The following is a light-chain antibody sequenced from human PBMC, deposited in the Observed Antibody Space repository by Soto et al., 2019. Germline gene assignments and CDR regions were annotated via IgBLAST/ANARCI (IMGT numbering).Light chain of an antibody. Sequence: ETGMTLSPATLSVSPGERATLSCRASQSVSSKLAWYQQKPGQAPRLLIYGAFNRATGIPARFSGSGSGTEFTLTISSLQSEDSAVYYRQQYNNWPPITFGQGTRLEI. CDR3: QQYNNWPPIT. CDR2: GAF. V-gene: IGKV3D-15*01. CDR1: QSVSSK. J-gene: IGKJ5*01.